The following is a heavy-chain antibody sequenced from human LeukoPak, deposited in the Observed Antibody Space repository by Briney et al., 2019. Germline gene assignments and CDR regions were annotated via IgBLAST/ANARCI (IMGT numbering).Heavy chain of an antibody. CDR2: MNPNSGNT. D-gene: IGHD2-2*01. J-gene: IGHJ6*03. CDR1: GYTFTGYY. Sequence: PMASVKVSCKASGYTFTGYYMHWVRQAPGQGLEWMGWMNPNSGNTGYAQKFQGRVTMTRNTSISTAYMELSSLRSEDTAVYYCARVPTGLYCSSTSCYYYYYMDVWGKGTTVTISS. V-gene: IGHV1-8*02. CDR3: ARVPTGLYCSSTSCYYYYYMDV.